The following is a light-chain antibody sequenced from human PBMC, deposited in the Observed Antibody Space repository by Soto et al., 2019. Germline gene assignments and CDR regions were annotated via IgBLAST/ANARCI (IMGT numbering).Light chain of an antibody. V-gene: IGKV3-11*01. CDR1: QSVSSSQ. CDR3: QQRSNWPQWT. CDR2: DAS. J-gene: IGKJ1*01. Sequence: PLRCMSVQSVSSSQLAWFQPKPGQAPRLIIYDASNRATGIPARFSGSASGTAFTLTISSIEPDDLAVYYCQQRSNWPQWTVGNVTKGDI.